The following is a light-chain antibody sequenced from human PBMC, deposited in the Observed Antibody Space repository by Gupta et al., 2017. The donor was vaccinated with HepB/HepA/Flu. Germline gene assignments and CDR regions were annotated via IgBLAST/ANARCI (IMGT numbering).Light chain of an antibody. CDR1: QGVSTY. Sequence: EIVLTQSPGTLSLSPGERATLSCRARQGVSTYLAWYQQKPGQAPRLLIHGASSRATDIPDRFIGSGSGTDFTLTISRLEPEDVAMYYCQQYGGSPETFGQGTKVEIK. CDR3: QQYGGSPET. V-gene: IGKV3-20*01. J-gene: IGKJ1*01. CDR2: GAS.